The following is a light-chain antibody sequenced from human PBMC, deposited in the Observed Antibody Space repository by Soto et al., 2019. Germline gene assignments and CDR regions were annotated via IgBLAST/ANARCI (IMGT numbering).Light chain of an antibody. CDR2: KAS. V-gene: IGKV1-5*03. Sequence: DIQMTQSPSTLSASVGDRVTITCRASQSISSWLAWYQQKPGKAPKLLIYKASTLKSGVPSRFSGSGSGTEFTRTISSLQPDDFATDYCQHYNSYSEAFGQGTKVDI. J-gene: IGKJ1*01. CDR3: QHYNSYSEA. CDR1: QSISSW.